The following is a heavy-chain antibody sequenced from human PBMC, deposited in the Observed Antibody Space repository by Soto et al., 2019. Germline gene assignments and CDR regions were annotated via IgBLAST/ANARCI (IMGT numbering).Heavy chain of an antibody. CDR3: MLGSGWKDFDY. D-gene: IGHD3-22*01. CDR1: GGSTSSSLYQ. J-gene: IGHJ4*02. CDR2: IYYSGST. Sequence: PSETLSLTCTVSGGSTSSSLYQWVWIRQSPGKGLEWIGYIYYSGSTYYNPSLKSRVTISVDTSKNQFSLKLSSVTAADTAVYYCMLGSGWKDFDYWGQGTLVTVSS. V-gene: IGHV4-39*01.